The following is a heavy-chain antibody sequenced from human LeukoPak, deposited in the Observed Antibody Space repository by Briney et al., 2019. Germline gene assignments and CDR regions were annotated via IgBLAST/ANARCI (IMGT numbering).Heavy chain of an antibody. CDR2: ISGDGSEK. J-gene: IGHJ4*01. CDR1: GFTFTVFW. V-gene: IGHV3-7*01. D-gene: IGHD2-2*01. CDR3: ARLSGPAAADY. Sequence: GGSLRLSCEASGFTFTVFWMSWLRQAPGKGLECVAHISGDGSEKSYVDSVRGRFTISRDNAKTSLYLQMNSLRAEDTAVYYCARLSGPAAADYWGQGTLITVSS.